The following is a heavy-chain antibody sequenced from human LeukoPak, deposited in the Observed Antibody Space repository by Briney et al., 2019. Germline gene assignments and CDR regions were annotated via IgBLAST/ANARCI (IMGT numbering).Heavy chain of an antibody. Sequence: SETLSLTSTVSGGSISSGGYHWSWIRQHPGKGLEWIGYIYYSGSTYYNPSLKSRVTISVDTSKNQFSLKLSSVTAADTAVYYCARDFNILTGSSDYGMDVWGQGTTVTVSS. V-gene: IGHV4-31*03. CDR3: ARDFNILTGSSDYGMDV. D-gene: IGHD3-9*01. J-gene: IGHJ6*02. CDR2: IYYSGST. CDR1: GGSISSGGYH.